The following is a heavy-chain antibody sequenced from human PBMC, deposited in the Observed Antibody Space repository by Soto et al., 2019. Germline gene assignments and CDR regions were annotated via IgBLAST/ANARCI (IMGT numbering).Heavy chain of an antibody. J-gene: IGHJ4*02. CDR3: ASGYYDSSGYSIDY. V-gene: IGHV1-69*01. CDR2: LIVILGTT. Sequence: QVQLVQSGAEVRKPGSSVKVSCQSFGGSFSSYAFSRVRQAPGQGLEWMGGLIVILGTTNYAQKFKGRVTFTADESTSTAYMEVSSLESEDTAIYYCASGYYDSSGYSIDYWGQGTQVTVSS. D-gene: IGHD3-22*01. CDR1: GGSFSSYA.